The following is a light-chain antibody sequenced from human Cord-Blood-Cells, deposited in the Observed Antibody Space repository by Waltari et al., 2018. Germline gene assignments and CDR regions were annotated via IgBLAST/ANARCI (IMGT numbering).Light chain of an antibody. V-gene: IGKV3-20*01. CDR3: QQYGSSPIA. Sequence: EIVLTQSPGTLSLSTGERATLSCRASPGVSSSYLAWYQQKPGQAPRLRIYGASSRATGIPDRFSGSGSGTDFTRTISRLEPEDFGVYYCQQYGSSPIALGQGTRLEIK. CDR2: GAS. J-gene: IGKJ5*01. CDR1: PGVSSSY.